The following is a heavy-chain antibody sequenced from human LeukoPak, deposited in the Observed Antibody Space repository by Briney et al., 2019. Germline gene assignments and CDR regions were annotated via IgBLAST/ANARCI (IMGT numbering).Heavy chain of an antibody. J-gene: IGHJ4*02. D-gene: IGHD5-18*01. Sequence: SETLSLTCAVYGGSFSGYYWSWIRQPPGKGLEWIGEINHSGSTNYNPSLKSRVTISVDTSKNQFSLKLSSVTAADTAVYYCARRGYSYGPAFDYWGQGTLVTVSS. CDR3: ARRGYSYGPAFDY. V-gene: IGHV4-34*01. CDR1: GGSFSGYY. CDR2: INHSGST.